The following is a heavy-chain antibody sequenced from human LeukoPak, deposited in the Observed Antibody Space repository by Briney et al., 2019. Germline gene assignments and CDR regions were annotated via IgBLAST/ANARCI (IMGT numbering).Heavy chain of an antibody. Sequence: QPGGSLRLSCAASGFTFSSYAMSWVRHAPGKGLEWVSTITASGDSTYYAASVKGRFTISRDNSKNTLYVQMNSLRAEDTALYYCTKCRYNSAYSSLDYWGQGTLVTVSS. J-gene: IGHJ4*02. D-gene: IGHD1-14*01. CDR3: TKCRYNSAYSSLDY. CDR2: ITASGDST. CDR1: GFTFSSYA. V-gene: IGHV3-23*01.